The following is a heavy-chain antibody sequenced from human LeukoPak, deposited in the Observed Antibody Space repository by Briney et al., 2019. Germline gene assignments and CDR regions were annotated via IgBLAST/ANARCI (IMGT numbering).Heavy chain of an antibody. J-gene: IGHJ5*02. CDR3: VRISTLTPGRYGWFDT. CDR1: GFIISTKY. CDR2: MYTHGDS. Sequence: GGSLRLSCAASGFIISTKYMNWVRQAPGKGLEWVSIMYTHGDSYYANSVKGRFTLSRDDSKNTLYLQMNSLRADDTAVYYCVRISTLTPGRYGWFDTWGQGTLVTVSS. D-gene: IGHD4-17*01. V-gene: IGHV3-66*01.